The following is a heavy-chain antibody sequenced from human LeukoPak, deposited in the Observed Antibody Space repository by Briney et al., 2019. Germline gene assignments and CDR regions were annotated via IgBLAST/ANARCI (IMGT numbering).Heavy chain of an antibody. V-gene: IGHV3-30*18. CDR3: AKGHINYDAYYYGMDV. CDR2: ISYDGSNK. Sequence: WGSLRLSCAASGFTFSSYGMHWVRQAPGKGLEWVAVISYDGSNKYYADSVKGRFTISRDNSKNTLYLQMNSLRAEDTAVYYCAKGHINYDAYYYGMDVWGQGTTVTVSS. CDR1: GFTFSSYG. D-gene: IGHD2-21*01. J-gene: IGHJ6*02.